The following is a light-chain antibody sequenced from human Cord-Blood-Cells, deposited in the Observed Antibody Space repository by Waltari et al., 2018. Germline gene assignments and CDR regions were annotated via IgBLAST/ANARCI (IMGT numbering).Light chain of an antibody. Sequence: EIVMTQPPATLSVSPGERATFSCRASQSVSSNLAWYQQKPGQAPRLLIYGASTRATGIPARFSGSGSGTEFTLTISSLQSEDFAVYYCQQYNNWPYTFGQGTKLEIK. CDR2: GAS. V-gene: IGKV3-15*01. CDR3: QQYNNWPYT. J-gene: IGKJ2*01. CDR1: QSVSSN.